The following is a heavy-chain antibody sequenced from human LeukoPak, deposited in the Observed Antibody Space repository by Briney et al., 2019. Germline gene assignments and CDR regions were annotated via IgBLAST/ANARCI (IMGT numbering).Heavy chain of an antibody. J-gene: IGHJ4*02. Sequence: PGGSLRLSCAASGFTFSSYGMHWVRQAPVKGLEWVAVIWYDGSNKYYADSVKGRFTISRDNSKNALYLQMNSLRAEDTAVYYCASSIVPAGLIDYWGQGTLVTVSS. CDR1: GFTFSSYG. CDR3: ASSIVPAGLIDY. V-gene: IGHV3-33*01. D-gene: IGHD2-2*01. CDR2: IWYDGSNK.